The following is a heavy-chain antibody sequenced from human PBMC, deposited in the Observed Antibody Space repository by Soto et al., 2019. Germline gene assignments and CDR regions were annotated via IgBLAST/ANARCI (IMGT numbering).Heavy chain of an antibody. CDR2: LSVYNGNT. CDR1: GYTFNTYG. Sequence: ASGKVSCKASGYTFNTYGISWVRQAPGQGLEWMGWLSVYNGNTNYAQKFQGRVTVTTDTSTSTAYMELRSLTSDDTAVYYCARGRPHDFWGQGTLVTVSS. CDR3: ARGRPHDF. V-gene: IGHV1-18*01. J-gene: IGHJ4*02.